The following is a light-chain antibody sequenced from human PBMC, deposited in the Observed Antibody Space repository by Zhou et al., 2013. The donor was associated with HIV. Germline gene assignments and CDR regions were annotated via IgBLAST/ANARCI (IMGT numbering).Light chain of an antibody. CDR2: DAS. V-gene: IGKV3-11*01. CDR1: QSVSTY. Sequence: EVVLTQSPATLSLSPGERATLSCRASQSVSTYLAWYQQRPGQAPRLLIYDASNRATGVPVRFSGSGSGTDFTLTISSLEPEDFAVYYCQQYHAWPPGTFGGGTKVEI. J-gene: IGKJ4*01. CDR3: QQYHAWPPGT.